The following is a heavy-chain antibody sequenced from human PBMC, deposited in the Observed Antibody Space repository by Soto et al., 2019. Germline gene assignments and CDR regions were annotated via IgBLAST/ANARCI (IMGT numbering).Heavy chain of an antibody. Sequence: ASVKVSCKASGYTFTSYYMHWVRQAPGQGLEWMGIINPSGGSTSYAQKFQGRVTMTRDTSTSTVYMELSSLRSEDTAVYYCARAYYYDSSGYSLPYYFDYWGQGTLVTVSS. CDR2: INPSGGST. D-gene: IGHD3-22*01. J-gene: IGHJ4*02. CDR3: ARAYYYDSSGYSLPYYFDY. V-gene: IGHV1-46*01. CDR1: GYTFTSYY.